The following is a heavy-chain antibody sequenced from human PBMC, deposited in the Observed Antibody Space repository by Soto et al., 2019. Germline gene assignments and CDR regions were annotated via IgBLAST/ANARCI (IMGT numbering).Heavy chain of an antibody. CDR1: GGSISSYY. CDR3: ARGDTRNPIQYYYYMDV. Sequence: KPSETLSLTCTVSGGSISSYYWSWIRQPPGKGLEWIGYIYYSGSTNYNPSLKSRVTISVDTSKNQFSLKLSSVTAADTAVYYCARGDTRNPIQYYYYMDVWGKGTTVTVSS. CDR2: IYYSGST. J-gene: IGHJ6*03. V-gene: IGHV4-59*01. D-gene: IGHD2-2*02.